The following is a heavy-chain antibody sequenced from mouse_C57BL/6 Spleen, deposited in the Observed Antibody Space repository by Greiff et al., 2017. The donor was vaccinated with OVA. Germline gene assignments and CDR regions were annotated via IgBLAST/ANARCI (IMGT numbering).Heavy chain of an antibody. Sequence: VQLQQPGAELVRPGSSVKLSCKASGYTFTSYWMDWVKQRPGQGLELIGNIYPSDSETHYNQKFKDKATLTVDKSSSTAYRQRSSLTSEDSAVYYCARLGANWDLYYAMDYWGQGTSVTVSS. CDR2: IYPSDSET. CDR3: ARLGANWDLYYAMDY. V-gene: IGHV1-61*01. CDR1: GYTFTSYW. J-gene: IGHJ4*01. D-gene: IGHD4-1*01.